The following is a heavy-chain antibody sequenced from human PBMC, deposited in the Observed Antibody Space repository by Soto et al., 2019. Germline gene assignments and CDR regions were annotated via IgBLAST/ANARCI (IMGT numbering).Heavy chain of an antibody. D-gene: IGHD6-19*01. CDR1: GFTFSDYY. CDR2: ISSSGSTI. CDR3: ASSQWPLRLPAYYDY. Sequence: PGGSLRLSCAASGFTFSDYYMSWIRQAPGKGLEWVSYISSSGSTIYYVDSVKGRFTISRDNAKNSLYLQMNSLRAEDTAVYYCASSQWPLRLPAYYDYWGQGTLVTVSS. J-gene: IGHJ4*02. V-gene: IGHV3-11*01.